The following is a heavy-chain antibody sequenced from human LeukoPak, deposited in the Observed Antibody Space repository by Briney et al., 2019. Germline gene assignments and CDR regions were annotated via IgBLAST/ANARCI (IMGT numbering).Heavy chain of an antibody. CDR2: IKEDGSTK. V-gene: IGHV3-7*01. Sequence: PGGSLGLSCVTSGFTFTNYLMSWVRQAPGKGLEWVANIKEDGSTKWYVDSVRGRFTISRDNAKNSLYLQMNSLRAEDTAVYYCARDRESNWYPYLDAWGRGTLVTVSP. J-gene: IGHJ4*02. CDR1: GFTFTNYL. D-gene: IGHD6-13*01. CDR3: ARDRESNWYPYLDA.